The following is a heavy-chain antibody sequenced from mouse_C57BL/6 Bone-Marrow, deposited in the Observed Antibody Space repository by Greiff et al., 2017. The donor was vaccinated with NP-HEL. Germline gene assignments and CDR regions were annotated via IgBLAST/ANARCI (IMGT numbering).Heavy chain of an antibody. V-gene: IGHV1-59*01. CDR3: ARERVYYAMDY. CDR2: IDPSDSYT. CDR1: GYTFTSYW. Sequence: QVHVKQPGAELVRPGTSVKLSCKASGYTFTSYWMHWVKQRPGQGLEWIGVIDPSDSYTNYNQKFKGKATLTVDTSSSTAYMQLSSLTSEDSAVYYCARERVYYAMDYWGQGTSVTVSS. J-gene: IGHJ4*01.